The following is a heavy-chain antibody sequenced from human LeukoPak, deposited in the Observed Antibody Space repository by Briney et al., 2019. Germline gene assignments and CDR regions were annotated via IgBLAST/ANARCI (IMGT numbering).Heavy chain of an antibody. J-gene: IGHJ4*02. D-gene: IGHD1-26*01. V-gene: IGHV3-11*01. CDR1: GFTFSDYY. CDR2: ISKDGNSR. Sequence: PGGSLRLSCAASGFTFSDYYMSWIRQAPGKGLEWVSYISKDGNSRNFADSVKGRFTISRDNAKNSLNLQMNSLRAEDTAVYYCARVMRSGSPFDYWGQGTLVTVSS. CDR3: ARVMRSGSPFDY.